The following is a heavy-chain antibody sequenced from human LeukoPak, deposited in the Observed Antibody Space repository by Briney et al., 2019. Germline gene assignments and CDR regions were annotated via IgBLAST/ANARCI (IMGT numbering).Heavy chain of an antibody. V-gene: IGHV4-38-2*02. CDR2: IYHSGNT. CDR3: ARVSLYSSGWYFDY. D-gene: IGHD6-19*01. CDR1: GYSISTSYY. Sequence: PSETLSLTCTVSGYSISTSYYWGWIRQPPGKGLEWIGSIYHSGNTYYNPSLKSRVTISVDTSKNQFSLKLNSVTAADTAVYYCARVSLYSSGWYFDYWGQGTLVTVSS. J-gene: IGHJ4*02.